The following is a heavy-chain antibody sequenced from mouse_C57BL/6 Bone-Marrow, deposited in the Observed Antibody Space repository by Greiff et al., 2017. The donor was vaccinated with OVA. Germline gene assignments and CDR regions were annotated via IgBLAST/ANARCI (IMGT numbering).Heavy chain of an antibody. D-gene: IGHD2-5*01. CDR1: GYTFTSYW. V-gene: IGHV1-7*01. CDR3: ASFYYSKAWFAY. Sequence: VKLQESGAELAKPGASVKLSCKASGYTFTSYWMHWVKQRPGQGLEWIGYINPSSGYTKYNQKFKYKATLTADKSSSTAYMQLSSLTYEDSAVYYCASFYYSKAWFAYWGQGTLVTVSA. J-gene: IGHJ3*01. CDR2: INPSSGYT.